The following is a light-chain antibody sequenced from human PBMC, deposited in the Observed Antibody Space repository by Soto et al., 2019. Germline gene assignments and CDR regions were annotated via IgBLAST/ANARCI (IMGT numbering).Light chain of an antibody. V-gene: IGLV2-8*01. CDR3: SSYAGFNNYVV. CDR2: EVT. Sequence: QSALTQPPSASGSPGQSVTISCTGTSRDVGGYNYVSWYQQYPGKAPKLMIYEVTKRPSGVPDRFSGSKSGNTASLTVSGVQAEDEADYYCSSYAGFNNYVVFGGGTKLTVL. CDR1: SRDVGGYNY. J-gene: IGLJ2*01.